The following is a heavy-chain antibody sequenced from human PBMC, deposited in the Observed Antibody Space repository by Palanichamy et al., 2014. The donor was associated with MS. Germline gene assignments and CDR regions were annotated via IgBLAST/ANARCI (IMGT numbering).Heavy chain of an antibody. CDR2: IDSDGNNI. J-gene: IGHJ6*02. V-gene: IGHV3-74*03. D-gene: IGHD6-13*01. CDR3: ARVLAGGCMDV. Sequence: EVQLVESGGGVLQPGGSLRLSCAASGFTFSSYWMHWVRQASGKGLVWVSRIDSDGNNIQYAGSVKGRFTTSRDNAKNTLYLQMNSLRVEDMAVYYCARVLAGGCMDVWGQGTTVTISS. CDR1: GFTFSSYW.